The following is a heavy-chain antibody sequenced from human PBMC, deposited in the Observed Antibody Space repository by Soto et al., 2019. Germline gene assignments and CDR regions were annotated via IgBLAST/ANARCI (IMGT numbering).Heavy chain of an antibody. Sequence: EVQLVESGGDLVQPGGSLRLACTASGFSFNSYLMTWVRQAPGKGLEWVANINQDASETHYVDFVKGRFTITRDTDKNSIYLERKNLRAEDTAMYFCATNRSCHAFELWGQGTMVTVSS. CDR3: ATNRSCHAFEL. V-gene: IGHV3-7*01. D-gene: IGHD3-10*01. J-gene: IGHJ3*01. CDR2: INQDASET. CDR1: GFSFNSYL.